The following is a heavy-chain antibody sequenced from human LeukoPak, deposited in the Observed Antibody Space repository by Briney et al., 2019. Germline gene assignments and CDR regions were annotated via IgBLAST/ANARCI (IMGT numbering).Heavy chain of an antibody. CDR2: ISDSGTGT. CDR3: ARKGSSSGGPNFDF. Sequence: GGSLRLSCAASGFTFSSYAMSWVRQAPGKGLEWVSGISDSGTGTHYADSVKGRFTISRDNSNNTLYMQVNSLRADDAAVYYCARKGSSSGGPNFDFWGQGTLVTVSS. V-gene: IGHV3-23*01. CDR1: GFTFSSYA. D-gene: IGHD6-6*01. J-gene: IGHJ4*02.